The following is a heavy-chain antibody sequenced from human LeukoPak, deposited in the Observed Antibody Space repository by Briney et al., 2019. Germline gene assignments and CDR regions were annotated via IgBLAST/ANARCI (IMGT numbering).Heavy chain of an antibody. CDR1: GYTFTSYG. CDR2: ISAYNGNT. J-gene: IGHJ5*02. Sequence: ASVKVSCKASGYTFTSYGISWVRQAPGQGLEWMGWISAYNGNTSYAQKLQGRVTMTTDTSTSTAYMELRSLRSDDTAVYYCARDRLLRYFDWLLYKANWFDPWGQGTLVTVSS. D-gene: IGHD3-9*01. CDR3: ARDRLLRYFDWLLYKANWFDP. V-gene: IGHV1-18*01.